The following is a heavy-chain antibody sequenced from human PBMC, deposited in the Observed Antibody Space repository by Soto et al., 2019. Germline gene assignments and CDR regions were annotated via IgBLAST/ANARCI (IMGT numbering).Heavy chain of an antibody. J-gene: IGHJ5*02. D-gene: IGHD2-15*01. CDR1: GYTFTTYG. V-gene: IGHV1-18*01. CDR2: ISPYNGNT. CDR3: AREDGYCSGGSCHSGGWLEP. Sequence: QVPLVQSGAKVKKPGASVKVSCKTSGYTFTTYGVSWVRQAPGQGLEWMGWISPYNGNTNYAQRLQGRVTLTTDTSTNTAYMELRSLRSDDTALYYCAREDGYCSGGSCHSGGWLEPWGQGTLVTVSS.